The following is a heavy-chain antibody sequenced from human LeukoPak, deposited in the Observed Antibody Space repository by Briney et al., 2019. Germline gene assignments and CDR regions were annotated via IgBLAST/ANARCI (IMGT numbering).Heavy chain of an antibody. V-gene: IGHV4-39*07. CDR1: GGSISSSSYY. Sequence: SETLSLTCTVSGGSISSSSYYWGWIRQPPGKGLEWIGSIYYSGSTYYNPSLKSRVTISVDTSKNQFSLKMSSVTAADTAVYYCASLGFGGEPEYDYWGQGTLVTVSS. D-gene: IGHD3-10*01. CDR2: IYYSGST. J-gene: IGHJ4*02. CDR3: ASLGFGGEPEYDY.